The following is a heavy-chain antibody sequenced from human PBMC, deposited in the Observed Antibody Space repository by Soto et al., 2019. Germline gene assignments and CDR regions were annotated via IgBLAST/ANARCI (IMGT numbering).Heavy chain of an antibody. V-gene: IGHV3-23*01. CDR2: ISGSGGST. CDR3: ANGSPQYYYGSGKRGTSWFDP. Sequence: GGSLRLSCAASGFTFSSYAMSWVRQAPGKGLEWVSAISGSGGSTYYADSVKGRFTISRDNSKNTLYLQMNSLRAEDTAVYYCANGSPQYYYGSGKRGTSWFDPWGQGTLVTVSS. D-gene: IGHD3-10*01. J-gene: IGHJ5*02. CDR1: GFTFSSYA.